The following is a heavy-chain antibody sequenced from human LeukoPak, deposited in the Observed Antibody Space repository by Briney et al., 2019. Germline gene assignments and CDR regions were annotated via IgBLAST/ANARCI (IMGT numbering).Heavy chain of an antibody. D-gene: IGHD6-6*01. V-gene: IGHV3-21*01. CDR1: GFTFSSYW. CDR2: ISSSSSYI. Sequence: GGSLRLSCAASGFTFSSYWMHWVRQAPGKGLEWVSSISSSSSYIYYADSVKGRFTISRDNAKNSLYLQMNSLRAEDTAVYYCARAERVQQLVYYYYYMDVWGKGTTVTVSS. J-gene: IGHJ6*03. CDR3: ARAERVQQLVYYYYYMDV.